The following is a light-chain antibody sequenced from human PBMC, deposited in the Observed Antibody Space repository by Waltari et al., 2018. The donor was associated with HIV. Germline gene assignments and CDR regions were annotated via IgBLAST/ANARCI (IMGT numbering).Light chain of an antibody. V-gene: IGLV3-1*01. Sequence: SYEVTQPPSVAVSPGQTATITCSGYELGDKYTCWYQQKPGQSPLLVIYQDKKLPSGIPERFSGSSSWHTATLTISGTLPMDEADYYCQAWGSTTSGVFGRGTRLTVL. CDR3: QAWGSTTSGV. CDR2: QDK. J-gene: IGLJ3*02. CDR1: ELGDKY.